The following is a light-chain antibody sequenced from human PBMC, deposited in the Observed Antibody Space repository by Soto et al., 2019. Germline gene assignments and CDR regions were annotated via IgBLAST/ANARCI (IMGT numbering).Light chain of an antibody. V-gene: IGKV3-15*01. Sequence: EIVMTQSPATLSVSPVERATLSCRASQSVSSNLAWYQQKPGQAPRLVIYGASTRATGIPARFSGSGSGTEFTLTISSLQSEDFAVYYCQQYNNRPLTFGQGTKVDI. CDR2: GAS. CDR1: QSVSSN. J-gene: IGKJ1*01. CDR3: QQYNNRPLT.